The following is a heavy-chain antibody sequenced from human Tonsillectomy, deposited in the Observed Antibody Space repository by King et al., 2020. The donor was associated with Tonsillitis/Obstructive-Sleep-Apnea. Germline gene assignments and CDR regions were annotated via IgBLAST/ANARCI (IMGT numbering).Heavy chain of an antibody. V-gene: IGHV3-7*01. D-gene: IGHD2-15*01. CDR3: ARDLSYCSGGSCYDRFDY. J-gene: IGHJ4*02. CDR1: GFTFTTYW. CDR2: IKRDGSEK. Sequence: VQLVESGGGLVQPGGSLRLSCAGSGFTFTTYWMTWVRQAPGKGLEWGANIKRDGSEKNYVDSVKGRFTISRENAKNSLYLQMNSLRAEDTAVYYCARDLSYCSGGSCYDRFDYWGQGTLVTVSS.